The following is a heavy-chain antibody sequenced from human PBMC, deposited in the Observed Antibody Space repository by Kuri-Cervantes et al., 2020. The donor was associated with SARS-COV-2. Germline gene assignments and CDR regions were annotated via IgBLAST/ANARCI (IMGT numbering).Heavy chain of an antibody. J-gene: IGHJ6*02. CDR1: GFTVSSNY. CDR2: IYSGGST. CDR3: ARELAGVVPAAIFDYYYGMDV. V-gene: IGHV3-53*01. D-gene: IGHD2-2*01. Sequence: GESLKISCAASGFTVSSNYMSWVRQAPGKGLEWVSVIYSGGSTYYADSVKGRFTITRDNSKNKLYVEMNRLRAEDTAVYYCARELAGVVPAAIFDYYYGMDVWGQGTTVTVSS.